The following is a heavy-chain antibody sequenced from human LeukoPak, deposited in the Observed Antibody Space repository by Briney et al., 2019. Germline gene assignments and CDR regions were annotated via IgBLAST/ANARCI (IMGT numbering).Heavy chain of an antibody. CDR2: IKPDGSEK. CDR1: GFTFSSYE. D-gene: IGHD5-18*01. J-gene: IGHJ4*02. Sequence: GGSLRLSCAASGFTFSSYEMNWVRQAPGKGLEWVANIKPDGSEKYYVDSVRGRFTISRDNAKNSLYLQMNSLRAEDTAVYYCAREDTGMASYWGQGTLVTVSS. V-gene: IGHV3-7*01. CDR3: AREDTGMASY.